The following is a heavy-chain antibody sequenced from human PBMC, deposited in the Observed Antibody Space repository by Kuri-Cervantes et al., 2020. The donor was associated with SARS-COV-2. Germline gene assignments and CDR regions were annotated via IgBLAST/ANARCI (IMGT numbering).Heavy chain of an antibody. CDR3: GRDSDTTGYYWYFDL. CDR2: TSADRTKE. J-gene: IGHJ2*01. Sequence: GESLKISCAASGFTLSGYGIHWVRQAPGKGLEWVAATSADRTKEYYLESVKGRFAISRDNSKNTVYLQINSLRAEDTAVYYCGRDSDTTGYYWYFDLWGRGTLVTVSS. CDR1: GFTLSGYG. V-gene: IGHV3-33*05. D-gene: IGHD3-22*01.